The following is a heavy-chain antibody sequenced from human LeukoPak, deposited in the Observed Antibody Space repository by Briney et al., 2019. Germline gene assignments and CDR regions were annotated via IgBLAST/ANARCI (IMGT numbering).Heavy chain of an antibody. CDR3: ARDLSEKYSTDY. D-gene: IGHD1-26*01. CDR2: ISYDGNVK. CDR1: GFTFRNYA. Sequence: TGGSLRLSCAVSGFTFRNYAIHWVRQAPGKGLEWVAFISYDGNVKYYADSVKGRFTISRDSSRNTLDLQMNSLRPEDTAIYYCARDLSEKYSTDYWGQGTLVTVSS. J-gene: IGHJ4*02. V-gene: IGHV3-30-3*01.